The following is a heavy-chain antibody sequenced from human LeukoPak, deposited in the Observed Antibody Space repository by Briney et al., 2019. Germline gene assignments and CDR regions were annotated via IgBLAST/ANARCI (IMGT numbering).Heavy chain of an antibody. Sequence: ASVKVSCKASGYTFTTYAVHWVRQAPGQRLEWMGWINAGNGNTKYSQKFQGRITFTRDTSASTAYVELCSLRSEDTAVYYCARDLGVVVIPTGEYYFDYWGQGTLVTVSS. CDR1: GYTFTTYA. CDR3: ARDLGVVVIPTGEYYFDY. V-gene: IGHV1-3*01. D-gene: IGHD3-22*01. CDR2: INAGNGNT. J-gene: IGHJ4*02.